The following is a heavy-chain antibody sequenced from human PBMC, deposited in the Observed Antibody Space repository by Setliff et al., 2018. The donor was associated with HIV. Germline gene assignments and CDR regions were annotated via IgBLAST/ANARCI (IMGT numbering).Heavy chain of an antibody. D-gene: IGHD5-12*01. CDR1: GGSISSGSYF. CDR3: ARSRGTQQEEYYFDY. CDR2: IYSSGIT. Sequence: SETLSLTCTVSGGSISSGSYFWNWIRQPAGKGLEWIGRIYSSGITNYNPSPKIRLTISLDTSKNQFSLQVTSVAAADTAVYYCARSRGTQQEEYYFDYWGPGTLVTVSS. V-gene: IGHV4-61*02. J-gene: IGHJ4*02.